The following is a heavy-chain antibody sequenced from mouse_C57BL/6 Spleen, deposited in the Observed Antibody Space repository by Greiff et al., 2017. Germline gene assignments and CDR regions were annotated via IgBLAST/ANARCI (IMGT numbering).Heavy chain of an antibody. J-gene: IGHJ2*01. CDR2: INPSSGYT. CDR1: GYTFTSYW. CDR3: ARWLLLRSFDY. D-gene: IGHD1-1*01. Sequence: QVQLQQSGAELAKPGASVKLSCKASGYTFTSYWMHWVNQRPGQGLEWIGYINPSSGYTKYDQKFKDKATLTADKSSSTAYMQLSSLTYEDSAVYYCARWLLLRSFDYWGQGTTLTVSS. V-gene: IGHV1-7*01.